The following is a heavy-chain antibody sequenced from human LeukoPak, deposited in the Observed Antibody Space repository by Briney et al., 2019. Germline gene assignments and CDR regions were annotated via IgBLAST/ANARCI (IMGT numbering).Heavy chain of an antibody. J-gene: IGHJ6*02. CDR2: IYYSGST. D-gene: IGHD3-3*01. V-gene: IGHV4-59*01. Sequence: SETLSLTCTVSGGSISSYYWSWIRQPPGKGLEWIGYIYYSGSTNYNPSLKSRVTISVDTSKNQFSLKLSSVTAADTAVYYCARTYYDFWGGTTNGMDVWGQGTTVTVSS. CDR1: GGSISSYY. CDR3: ARTYYDFWGGTTNGMDV.